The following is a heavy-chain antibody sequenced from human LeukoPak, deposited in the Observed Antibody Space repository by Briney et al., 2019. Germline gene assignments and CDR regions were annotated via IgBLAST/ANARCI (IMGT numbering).Heavy chain of an antibody. V-gene: IGHV4-39*01. D-gene: IGHD5-18*01. J-gene: IGHJ4*02. Sequence: SETLSLTCTVSGVPISSSSYYWGWIRQPPGKGLEWIGSISYSASTYYTPSLKRLSTTSVDTSKNPVSLQLTSVTAPDTAVYFCESPGGYSYGTTPDYSFDYWGQGTLVTVSS. CDR3: ESPGGYSYGTTPDYSFDY. CDR2: ISYSAST. CDR1: GVPISSSSYY.